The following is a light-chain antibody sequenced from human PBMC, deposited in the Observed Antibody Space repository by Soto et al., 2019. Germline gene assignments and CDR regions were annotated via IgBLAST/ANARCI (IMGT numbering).Light chain of an antibody. CDR3: QQSYRTPT. CDR2: AAS. Sequence: DIQMTQSPSTLSASVGDRVTITCRASQSISSWLAWYQQKPGKAPKLLIYAASSLQSGVPSRFSGSGSGTDFTLTISSLQPEDFATYYCQQSYRTPTFGQGTKVDIK. V-gene: IGKV1-39*01. J-gene: IGKJ1*01. CDR1: QSISSW.